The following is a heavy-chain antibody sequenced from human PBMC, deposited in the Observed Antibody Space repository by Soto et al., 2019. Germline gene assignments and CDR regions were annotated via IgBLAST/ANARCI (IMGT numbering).Heavy chain of an antibody. CDR1: GGSISTSSYY. CDR2: VYYSGST. Sequence: QLQLQESGPGLVKPSETLSLTCTVSGGSISTSSYYWGWIRQPPGKGLEWIGNVYYSGSTHYNPSLKSRVTISIDASKNQFSLQLSSVTAADTAVYYCARDAIGYCSGGRCHYCYYMDVWGKGTTVTVSS. V-gene: IGHV4-39*01. D-gene: IGHD2-15*01. CDR3: ARDAIGYCSGGRCHYCYYMDV. J-gene: IGHJ6*03.